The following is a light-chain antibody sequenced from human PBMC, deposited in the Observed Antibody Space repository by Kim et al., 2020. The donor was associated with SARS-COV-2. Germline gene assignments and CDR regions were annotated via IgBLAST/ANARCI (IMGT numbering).Light chain of an antibody. J-gene: IGLJ2*01. CDR2: YNS. CDR1: NIGSKS. CDR3: QVWDTSRDQVI. Sequence: PGKTATIACGGDNIGSKSVHWYQQKPGQAPVLVIYYNSDRPSGIPERFSGSNSGNTATLTISRVEAGDEADYYCQVWDTSRDQVIFGGGTQLTVL. V-gene: IGLV3-21*04.